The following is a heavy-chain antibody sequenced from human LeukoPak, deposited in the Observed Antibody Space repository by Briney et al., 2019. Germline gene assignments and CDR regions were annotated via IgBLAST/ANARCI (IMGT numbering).Heavy chain of an antibody. CDR1: GFTFTTYW. V-gene: IGHV3-7*01. CDR3: ARDPAAWDY. J-gene: IGHJ4*02. Sequence: GGSLRLSCAASGFTFTTYWMSWVRQAPGKGLEWVANIKQDGTEKYYVDSVKGRFTISRDNAKNSLYLQMNSLRVEDTAVYYCARDPAAWDYWGQGTLVTVSS. CDR2: IKQDGTEK. D-gene: IGHD6-13*01.